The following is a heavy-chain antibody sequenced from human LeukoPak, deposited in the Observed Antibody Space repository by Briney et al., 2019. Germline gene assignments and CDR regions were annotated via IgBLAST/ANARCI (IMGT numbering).Heavy chain of an antibody. CDR2: IKQDGSEK. V-gene: IGHV3-7*04. CDR1: GFTFSSYW. J-gene: IGHJ4*02. Sequence: PGGSLRLSCAASGFTFSSYWMSWVRQAPGKGLEWVANIKQDGSEKYYVDSVKGRFTISRDNAKNSLYLQMNSLRAEDTAVYYCARASIAVAGTGTDYWGQGTLVTVSS. D-gene: IGHD6-19*01. CDR3: ARASIAVAGTGTDY.